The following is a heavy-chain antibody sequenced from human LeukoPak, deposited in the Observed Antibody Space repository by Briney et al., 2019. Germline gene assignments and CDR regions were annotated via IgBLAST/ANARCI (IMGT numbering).Heavy chain of an antibody. CDR2: ISWNSGSI. Sequence: PGGSLRLSCAASGFTFDDYAMHWVRQAPGKGLEWVSGISWNSGSIGYADSVKGRFTISRDNAKNSLYLQMNSLRAEDTALYYCAKGGTGYSYGLSWFDPWGQGTLVTVSS. CDR3: AKGGTGYSYGLSWFDP. V-gene: IGHV3-9*01. J-gene: IGHJ5*02. CDR1: GFTFDDYA. D-gene: IGHD5-18*01.